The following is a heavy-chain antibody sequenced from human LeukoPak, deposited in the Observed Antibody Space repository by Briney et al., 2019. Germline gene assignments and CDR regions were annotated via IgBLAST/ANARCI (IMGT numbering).Heavy chain of an antibody. V-gene: IGHV4-59*08. Sequence: SETLSLTCTVPGGSISSYYWSWIRQPPGKGLEWIGYIYYSGSTNYNPSLKSRVTISVDTSKNQFSLKLSSVTAADTAVYYCARLAADYYDSSGYALYFDYWGQGTLVTVSS. CDR1: GGSISSYY. CDR2: IYYSGST. D-gene: IGHD3-22*01. J-gene: IGHJ4*02. CDR3: ARLAADYYDSSGYALYFDY.